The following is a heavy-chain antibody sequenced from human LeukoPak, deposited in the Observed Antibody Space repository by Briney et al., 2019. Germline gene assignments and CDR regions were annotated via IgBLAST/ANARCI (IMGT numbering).Heavy chain of an antibody. Sequence: PSETLSLTCTVSGDSLRTTTYWNWIRQPPGKGLEWIGGLYHSGTIYYNPSLKSRVTISADKSKNHFSLKLTSVTAADTAVYYCASRNSSGYYAILYFDYWGQGTLVTVSS. CDR3: ASRNSSGYYAILYFDY. V-gene: IGHV4-4*02. D-gene: IGHD3-22*01. CDR1: GDSLRTTTY. J-gene: IGHJ4*02. CDR2: LYHSGTI.